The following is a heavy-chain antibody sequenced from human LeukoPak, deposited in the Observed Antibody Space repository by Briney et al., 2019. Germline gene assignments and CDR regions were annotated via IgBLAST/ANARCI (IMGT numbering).Heavy chain of an antibody. D-gene: IGHD3-10*01. CDR3: ARGRILWFGDYYYGMDV. CDR1: GYTFTSYY. V-gene: IGHV1-8*01. CDR2: MNPNSGNT. J-gene: IGHJ6*02. Sequence: ASVKVSCKASGYTFTSYYIKWVRQATGQGLEWMGWMNPNSGNTGYAQKFQGRVTMTRNTSISTAYMELSSLRSEDTAVYYCARGRILWFGDYYYGMDVWGQGTTVTVSS.